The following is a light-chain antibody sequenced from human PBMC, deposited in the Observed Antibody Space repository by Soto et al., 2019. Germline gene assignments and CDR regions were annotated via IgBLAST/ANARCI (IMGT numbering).Light chain of an antibody. V-gene: IGKV3-11*01. CDR2: GAS. J-gene: IGKJ1*01. CDR3: QQRSNWPPWT. Sequence: EIVLTQSPATLSLSPGERATLSCRASQSVSSYLAWYQQKPGLAPRLLIYGASNRATGIPARFSGSGSGTDFTLTISSLEPEDFAVYYCQQRSNWPPWTFGQETKVEIK. CDR1: QSVSSY.